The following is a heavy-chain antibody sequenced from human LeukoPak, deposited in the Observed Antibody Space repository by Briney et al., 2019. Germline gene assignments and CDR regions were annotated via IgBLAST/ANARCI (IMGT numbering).Heavy chain of an antibody. J-gene: IGHJ4*02. D-gene: IGHD3-16*01. CDR2: IYHSGST. Sequence: SETLSLTCAVSGGSISSSNWWSWVRQPPGKGLEWIGEIYHSGSTNYNPSLKSRVTMSVDTSKNRFSLKLSSVTAADTAVYYCARDNSWGYFDYWGQGTLVTVSS. CDR3: ARDNSWGYFDY. CDR1: GGSISSSNW. V-gene: IGHV4-4*02.